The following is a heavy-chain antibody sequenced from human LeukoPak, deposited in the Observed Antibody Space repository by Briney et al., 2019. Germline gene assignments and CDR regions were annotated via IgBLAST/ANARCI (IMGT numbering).Heavy chain of an antibody. CDR3: ARDSSSWYPGWFDP. CDR2: ISSSSSYI. J-gene: IGHJ5*02. CDR1: GFTFSSYS. V-gene: IGHV3-21*01. D-gene: IGHD6-13*01. Sequence: GGSLRLSCAASGFTFSSYSMNWVRQAPGKGLEWVSSISSSSSYIYYADSVKGRFTISRDNAKNSLSLQMNSLRAEDTAVYYCARDSSSWYPGWFDPWGQGTLVTVSS.